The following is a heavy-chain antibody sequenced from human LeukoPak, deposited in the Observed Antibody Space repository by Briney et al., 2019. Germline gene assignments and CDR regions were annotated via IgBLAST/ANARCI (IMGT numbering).Heavy chain of an antibody. V-gene: IGHV3-21*01. Sequence: GGSLRLSCAVSGFNFSSYSMNWVRQAPGKGLEWVSSISSSSSFRYYADSVKGRFTISRDNAKNSLYLQMNSLRAEDTAVYYCARESSGYFYWGQGTLVTVSS. D-gene: IGHD3-22*01. J-gene: IGHJ4*02. CDR1: GFNFSSYS. CDR3: ARESSGYFY. CDR2: ISSSSSFR.